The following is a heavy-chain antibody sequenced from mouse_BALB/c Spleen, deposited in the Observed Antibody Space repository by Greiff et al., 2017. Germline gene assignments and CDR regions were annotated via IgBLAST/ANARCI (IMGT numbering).Heavy chain of an antibody. CDR2: IFPGSGNT. Sequence: QVQLQQSGPELVKPGASVKISCKASGYSFTSYYIHWVKQRPGQGLEWIGWIFPGSGNTKYNEKFKGKATLTADTSSSTAYMQLSSLTSEDSAVYFCARSGGTGTAYFDYWGQGTTLTVSS. CDR1: GYSFTSYY. D-gene: IGHD4-1*01. V-gene: IGHV1-66*01. J-gene: IGHJ2*01. CDR3: ARSGGTGTAYFDY.